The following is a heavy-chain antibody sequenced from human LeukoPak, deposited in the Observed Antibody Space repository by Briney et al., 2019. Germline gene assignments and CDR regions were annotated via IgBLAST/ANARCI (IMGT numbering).Heavy chain of an antibody. CDR2: IWYDGSDK. J-gene: IGHJ4*02. V-gene: IGHV3-33*01. CDR1: GFTFRTYG. CDR3: ASSRGWSLSSDY. D-gene: IGHD6-19*01. Sequence: GGSLRLSCAASGFTFRTYGMHWVRQAPGKGLEWVAVIWYDGSDKYHADSVKGRFTISRDNSKNMLYLQMNSLRAEDTAVYYCASSRGWSLSSDYWGQGTLVTVSS.